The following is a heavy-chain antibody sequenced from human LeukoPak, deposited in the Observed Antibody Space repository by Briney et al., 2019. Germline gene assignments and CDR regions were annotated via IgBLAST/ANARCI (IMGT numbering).Heavy chain of an antibody. CDR1: GFTFSSYA. CDR2: INSDGSST. D-gene: IGHD6-19*01. J-gene: IGHJ4*02. Sequence: GRSLRLSCAASGFTFSSYAMHWVRQAPGKGLVWVSRINSDGSSTLYADSVKGRFTISRDNAKNTLYLQMNSLRAEDTAVYYCAKYSSGWYDGNFDYWGQGTLVTVSS. V-gene: IGHV3-74*03. CDR3: AKYSSGWYDGNFDY.